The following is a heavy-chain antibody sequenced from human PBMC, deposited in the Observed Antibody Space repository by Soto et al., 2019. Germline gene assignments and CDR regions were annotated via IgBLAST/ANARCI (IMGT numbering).Heavy chain of an antibody. CDR2: ISAYNGNT. Sequence: GASVKVSCKASGYTFTSYGISWVRQAPGQGLEWMGWISAYNGNTNYAQKLQGRVTMTTDTSTSTAYMELRSLRSDDTAVYYCARDRVVVSAARDWFDPWGQGTLVTVSS. J-gene: IGHJ5*02. V-gene: IGHV1-18*01. CDR3: ARDRVVVSAARDWFDP. CDR1: GYTFTSYG. D-gene: IGHD2-2*01.